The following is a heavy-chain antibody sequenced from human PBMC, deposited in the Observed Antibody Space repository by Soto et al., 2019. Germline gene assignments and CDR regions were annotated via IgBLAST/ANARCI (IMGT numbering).Heavy chain of an antibody. CDR2: IYYRGST. CDR3: ARDTAGAALDY. CDR1: QGSSGNGGYH. J-gene: IGHJ4*02. Sequence: SLPLSHPCTVSQGSSGNGGYHRSRIHKHPGKGLEWIGYIYYRGSTYYNPSLKSRVTISVDTSKNQFSLKLSSVTAADTAVYEGARDTAGAALDYWGQGSLVTVTS. V-gene: IGHV4-31*03. D-gene: IGHD2-15*01.